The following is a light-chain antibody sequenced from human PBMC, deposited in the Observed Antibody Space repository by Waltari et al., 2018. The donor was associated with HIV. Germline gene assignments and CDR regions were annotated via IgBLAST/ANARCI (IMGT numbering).Light chain of an antibody. CDR3: CAYAGSTTYVI. CDR1: SSDVGGYTL. J-gene: IGLJ2*01. V-gene: IGLV2-23*02. CDR2: EVS. Sequence: QSALTQPASVSGSPGQSLPISCTGTSSDVGGYTLFSWYQQHPGKAPKLMIYEVSKRPSGVSNRFSGSKSGNTASLTISELQAEDEADYYCCAYAGSTTYVIFGGGTKLTVL.